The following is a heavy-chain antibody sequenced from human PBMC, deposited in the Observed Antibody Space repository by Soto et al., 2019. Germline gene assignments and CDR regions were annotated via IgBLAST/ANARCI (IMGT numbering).Heavy chain of an antibody. Sequence: GPTLVNPTQALTLTFTFSGFSLRTTGVGVGWIRQPPGKALEWLALLYWDDDNRYNPSLKSRLTLTKDTSKSQVVLTLTNVDPADTATYYCAHNPPQDSGAFDIWGQGTMVTVSS. CDR3: AHNPPQDSGAFDI. J-gene: IGHJ3*02. D-gene: IGHD6-19*01. CDR1: GFSLRTTGVG. V-gene: IGHV2-5*02. CDR2: LYWDDDN.